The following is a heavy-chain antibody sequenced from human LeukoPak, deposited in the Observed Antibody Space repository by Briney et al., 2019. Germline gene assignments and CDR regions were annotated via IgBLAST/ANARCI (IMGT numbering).Heavy chain of an antibody. D-gene: IGHD3-22*01. Sequence: PGGSLRLSCAASGFTFSSYAMSWVRQAPGKGLEWVSAISGSGGSTYYADSVKGRFTISRDNSKNTLYLQMNSLRAEDTAVYYCAKDQDSSGYYFSAFDIWGQGTMVTVSS. CDR1: GFTFSSYA. J-gene: IGHJ3*02. V-gene: IGHV3-23*01. CDR3: AKDQDSSGYYFSAFDI. CDR2: ISGSGGST.